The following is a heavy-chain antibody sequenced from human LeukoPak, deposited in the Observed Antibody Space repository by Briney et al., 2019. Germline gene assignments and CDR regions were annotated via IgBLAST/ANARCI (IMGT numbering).Heavy chain of an antibody. CDR2: IHSSGGS. V-gene: IGHV4-4*09. CDR3: ARLGSYHDF. CDR1: GASISNYY. Sequence: SETLSLTCTVSGASISNYYCSWIRQTPEKGLEWMGHIHSSGGSSYYPSLKSRLTLSIDTSRNQLSLKLPSVTAADTAVYFCARLGSYHDFWGQGALVTVSS. J-gene: IGHJ4*02. D-gene: IGHD1-26*01.